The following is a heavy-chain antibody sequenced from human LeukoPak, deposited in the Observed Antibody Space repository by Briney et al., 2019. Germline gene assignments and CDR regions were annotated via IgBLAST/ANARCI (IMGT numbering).Heavy chain of an antibody. CDR2: VSYSGTV. V-gene: IGHV4-39*07. Sequence: SETLSLTCTVSGVSISSDDYFWGWIRQSPGKGLEWIASVSYSGTVYYNPSLESRVTISLDTSKNQFSLKLSSVTAADTAVYYCARGGRYNWNSKKRYYFDYWGQGTLVTVSS. D-gene: IGHD1-7*01. CDR1: GVSISSDDYF. J-gene: IGHJ4*02. CDR3: ARGGRYNWNSKKRYYFDY.